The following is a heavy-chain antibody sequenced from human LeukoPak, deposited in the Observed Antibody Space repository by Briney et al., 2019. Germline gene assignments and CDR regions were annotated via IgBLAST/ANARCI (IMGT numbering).Heavy chain of an antibody. V-gene: IGHV3-7*01. J-gene: IGHJ6*02. D-gene: IGHD3-10*01. CDR3: ARDNIRGVIFYGMDV. Sequence: GGSLRLSCAASGFTFSSYWMSWVRQAPGKGLEWVANIKQDGSEKYYVDSVKGRFTISRDNAKNSLYLQMNSLRAEDTAVYYCARDNIRGVIFYGMDVWGLGTTVNVSS. CDR1: GFTFSSYW. CDR2: IKQDGSEK.